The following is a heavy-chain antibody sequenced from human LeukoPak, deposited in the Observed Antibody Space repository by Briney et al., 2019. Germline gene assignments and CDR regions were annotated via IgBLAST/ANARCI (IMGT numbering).Heavy chain of an antibody. CDR3: ARGFGTVSRDGYNYGYYIDY. D-gene: IGHD5-24*01. J-gene: IGHJ4*02. CDR2: IYYSGST. V-gene: IGHV4-59*12. CDR1: GGTISSYY. Sequence: SETLSLTCAVSGGTISSYYWSWLRQPPGKGLEWIGYIYYSGSTYYNPSLVSRGTISVDKSKNHLSLLLSAVTAGDTAVYYCARGFGTVSRDGYNYGYYIDYWGQGTLVTVSS.